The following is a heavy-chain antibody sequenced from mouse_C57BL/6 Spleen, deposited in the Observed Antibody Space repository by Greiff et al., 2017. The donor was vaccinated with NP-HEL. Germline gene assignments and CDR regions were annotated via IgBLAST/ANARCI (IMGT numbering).Heavy chain of an antibody. Sequence: QVQLQQPGAELVRPGSSVKLSCKASGYTFTSYWMDWVKQRPGQGLEWIGNIYPSDSETHYNQKFKDKATLTVDKSSSTAYMQLSSLTSEDSAVYYCATGTRPYWYFDVWGTGTTVTVSS. CDR3: ATGTRPYWYFDV. CDR2: IYPSDSET. CDR1: GYTFTSYW. D-gene: IGHD4-1*01. V-gene: IGHV1-61*01. J-gene: IGHJ1*03.